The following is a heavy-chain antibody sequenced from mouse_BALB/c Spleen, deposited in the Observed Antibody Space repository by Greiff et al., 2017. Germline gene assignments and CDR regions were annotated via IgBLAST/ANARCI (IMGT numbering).Heavy chain of an antibody. CDR3: ARLITTVVADWYFDV. V-gene: IGHV1-54*01. CDR1: RYAFTNYL. D-gene: IGHD1-1*01. CDR2: INPGSGGT. Sequence: VQLQQSGAELVRPGTSVKVSCKASRYAFTNYLIEWVKQRPGQGLEWIGVINPGSGGTNYNEKFKGKATLTADKSSSTAYMQLSSLTSDDSAVYFCARLITTVVADWYFDVWGAGTTVTVSS. J-gene: IGHJ1*01.